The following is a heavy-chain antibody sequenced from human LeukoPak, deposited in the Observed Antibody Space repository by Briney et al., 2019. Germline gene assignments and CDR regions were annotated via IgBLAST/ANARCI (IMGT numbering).Heavy chain of an antibody. J-gene: IGHJ4*02. D-gene: IGHD6-13*01. CDR2: ISSSSSTI. CDR1: GFTFSSHS. V-gene: IGHV3-48*04. Sequence: GGSLRLSCAASGFTFSSHSMNWVRQAPGKGLEWVSYISSSSSTIYYADSVKGRFTISRDNAKNSLYLQMNSLRVEDTAVYYCARGVRQQLVDYWGQGTLVTVSS. CDR3: ARGVRQQLVDY.